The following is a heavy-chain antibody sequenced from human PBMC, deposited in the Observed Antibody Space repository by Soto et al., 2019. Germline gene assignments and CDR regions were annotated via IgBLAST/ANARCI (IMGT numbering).Heavy chain of an antibody. CDR3: ARVKGSYYPSLDY. V-gene: IGHV4-59*08. Sequence: SETLSLTCIVSGGSISSYYWSWIRQPPGKGLEWIGYIYYSGSANYNPSLKSRVAISVDTSKNRFSLKLSSVTAADTAVYYCARVKGSYYPSLDYWGQGTLVTVSS. D-gene: IGHD3-10*01. J-gene: IGHJ4*02. CDR1: GGSISSYY. CDR2: IYYSGSA.